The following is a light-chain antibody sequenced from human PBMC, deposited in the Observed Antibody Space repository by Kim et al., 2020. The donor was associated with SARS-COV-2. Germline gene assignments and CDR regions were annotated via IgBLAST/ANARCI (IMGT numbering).Light chain of an antibody. J-gene: IGLJ2*01. V-gene: IGLV3-19*01. CDR2: GKD. CDR1: SLRTYY. CDR3: QSRDSSGKVV. Sequence: SSELTQDPAVSVALGQTVRITCQGDSLRTYYATWYQQKSGQAPVLVFYGKDKRPSGIPDRFSGSSSGNTASLTITGAQAADEADYYCQSRDSSGKVVFGGGTQLTVL.